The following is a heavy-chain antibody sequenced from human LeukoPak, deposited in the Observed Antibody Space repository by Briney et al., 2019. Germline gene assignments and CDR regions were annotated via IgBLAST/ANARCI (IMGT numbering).Heavy chain of an antibody. CDR2: IIPIFGTA. CDR3: ARTHRGQQLGQTDY. D-gene: IGHD6-13*01. Sequence: ASVKVSCKASGGIFSSYAISWVRQAPGQGLEWMGGIIPIFGTANYAQKFQGRVTITADKSTSTAYMELSSLRSEDTAVYYCARTHRGQQLGQTDYWGQGTLVTVSS. V-gene: IGHV1-69*06. J-gene: IGHJ4*02. CDR1: GGIFSSYA.